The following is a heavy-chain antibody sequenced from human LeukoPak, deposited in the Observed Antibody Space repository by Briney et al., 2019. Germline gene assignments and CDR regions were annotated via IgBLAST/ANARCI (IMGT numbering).Heavy chain of an antibody. CDR2: INSDGSST. CDR3: AREDYGDYGLGY. V-gene: IGHV3-74*01. Sequence: PGGSLRLSCAASGFTFSSYWMHWVRQAPGKGLVWVSRINSDGSSTSYADSVKGRFTISRDNAKNTLYLQMNSLRAEDTAVYYCAREDYGDYGLGYWGQGTLVTVSS. D-gene: IGHD4-17*01. J-gene: IGHJ4*02. CDR1: GFTFSSYW.